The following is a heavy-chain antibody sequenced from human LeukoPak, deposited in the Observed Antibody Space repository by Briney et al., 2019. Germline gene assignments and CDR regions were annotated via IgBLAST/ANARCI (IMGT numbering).Heavy chain of an antibody. J-gene: IGHJ4*02. CDR1: GYTFSNYW. CDR3: ARHGIKYSSSAGLDY. D-gene: IGHD6-6*01. V-gene: IGHV5-51*01. CDR2: IYPGDSDT. Sequence: GESLKISCKGSGYTFSNYWIAWVRQMPGKGLEWMGLIYPGDSDTRYSPSFQGQVTISADRSIGTAYLQWGSLKASDTAIYYCARHGIKYSSSAGLDYWGQGTLVTVSS.